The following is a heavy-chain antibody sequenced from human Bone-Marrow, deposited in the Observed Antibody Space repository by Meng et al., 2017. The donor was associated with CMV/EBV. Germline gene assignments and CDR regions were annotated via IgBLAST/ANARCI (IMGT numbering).Heavy chain of an antibody. CDR1: GFTFSSYG. CDR2: IWYDGSNK. CDR3: AKVFTGYTLFGYGMAV. J-gene: IGHJ6*02. D-gene: IGHD1-1*01. Sequence: GESLKISCAASGFTFSSYGMHWVRQAPGKGLEWVAVIWYDGSNKYYADSVKGRFTISRDNSKNTLYLQMNSLRAEDTAVYYCAKVFTGYTLFGYGMAVWGPGPTVTGSS. V-gene: IGHV3-33*06.